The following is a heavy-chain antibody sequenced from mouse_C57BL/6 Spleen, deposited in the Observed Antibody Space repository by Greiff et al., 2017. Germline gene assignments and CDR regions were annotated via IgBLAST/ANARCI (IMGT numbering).Heavy chain of an antibody. CDR3: ARYQLGLYY. CDR2: IYPGSGST. V-gene: IGHV1-55*01. Sequence: QVQLQQPGAELVKPGASVKMSCKASGYTFTSYWITWVKQRPGQGLEWSGDIYPGSGSTNYNEKFKSKATLTVDTSASTAYMHLSSLTSEDSAVYSCARYQLGLYYWGQGTTLTVSS. D-gene: IGHD4-1*02. CDR1: GYTFTSYW. J-gene: IGHJ2*01.